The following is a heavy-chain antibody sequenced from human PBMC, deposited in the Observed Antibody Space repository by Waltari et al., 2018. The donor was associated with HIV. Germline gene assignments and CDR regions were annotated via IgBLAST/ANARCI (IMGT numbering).Heavy chain of an antibody. V-gene: IGHV3-23*01. CDR1: GLSFSRYP. D-gene: IGHD1-26*01. CDR3: ARDLGSIVTNNYFDY. CDR2: ISGSGLNT. J-gene: IGHJ4*02. Sequence: EVQLLESGGGLVQPGGSLRISCAVSGLSFSRYPMRWVRQAPGKGLEWVSAISGSGLNTYYADSVKGRFTISRDNSKNTLFLQMNSLRADDTAVYYCARDLGSIVTNNYFDYWGQGTLVTVSS.